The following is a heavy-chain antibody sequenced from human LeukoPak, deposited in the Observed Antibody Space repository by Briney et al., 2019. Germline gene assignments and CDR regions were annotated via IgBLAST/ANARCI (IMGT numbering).Heavy chain of an antibody. CDR3: ARANYGSGIPLDY. CDR2: IKQDGSEK. J-gene: IGHJ4*02. CDR1: GFTFSSYW. V-gene: IGHV3-7*01. Sequence: GGSLRLSCAASGFTFSSYWMSWVRQAPGKGLEWVANIKQDGSEKYYVDSVKGRFTISRDNAKNSLYLQMNSLRAEDTAVYYCARANYGSGIPLDYWGQGTLVTVSS. D-gene: IGHD3-10*01.